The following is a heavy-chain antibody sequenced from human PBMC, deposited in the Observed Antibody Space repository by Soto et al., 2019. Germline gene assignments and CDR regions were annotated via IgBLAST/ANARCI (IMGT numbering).Heavy chain of an antibody. Sequence: QVQLVQSGAEVKKPGSSVKVSCKASGGTFGSYAISWVRQAPGQGLEWMGGIIPIPGTANYAQKFQGRVTIAAAESTSTAYMELSSLRSEDTAVDYCARSQGSSTSLELYYYYYYGMDVWGQGTTVTVSS. D-gene: IGHD2-2*01. CDR3: ARSQGSSTSLELYYYYYYGMDV. V-gene: IGHV1-69*01. CDR2: IIPIPGTA. J-gene: IGHJ6*02. CDR1: GGTFGSYA.